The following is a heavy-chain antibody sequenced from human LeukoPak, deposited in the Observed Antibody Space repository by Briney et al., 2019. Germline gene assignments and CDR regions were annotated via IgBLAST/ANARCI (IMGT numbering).Heavy chain of an antibody. CDR1: GFTVSSNY. CDR3: TRHYLNWFDP. D-gene: IGHD3-10*01. CDR2: IYGGDST. V-gene: IGHV3-53*01. J-gene: IGHJ5*02. Sequence: GGSLRLSCAAFGFTVSSNYMSWVRQAPGKGLEWVSIIYGGDSTYYAESVKGRFTISRDNFNDTLYLQMNSLRAEDTAVYYCTRHYLNWFDPWGQGTLVTVSS.